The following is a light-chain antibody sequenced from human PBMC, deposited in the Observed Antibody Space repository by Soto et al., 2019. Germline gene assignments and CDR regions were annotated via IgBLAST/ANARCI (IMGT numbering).Light chain of an antibody. V-gene: IGLV2-8*01. J-gene: IGLJ2*01. Sequence: SAPTQPPSASGSPGQSATISCTGTSSDVGGYNYVSWYQQYPGKAPKLMIYEVSKRPSGVPDRFSGSKSGNTASLTVSGLQAEDEAEYYCSSYAVSSTWVFGGGTKLTVL. CDR2: EVS. CDR1: SSDVGGYNY. CDR3: SSYAVSSTWV.